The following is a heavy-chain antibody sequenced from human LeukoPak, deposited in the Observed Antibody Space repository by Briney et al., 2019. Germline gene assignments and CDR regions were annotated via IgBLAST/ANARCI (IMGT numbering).Heavy chain of an antibody. Sequence: ASVKVSCKASGYTFTNYAMNWVRQAPGQGLEWMGWMNPNSGNTGYAQKFQGRVTMTRNTSISTAYMELSSLRSEDTAVYYCARSVTGTRFRFDYWGQGTLVTVSS. J-gene: IGHJ4*02. CDR3: ARSVTGTRFRFDY. CDR1: GYTFTNYA. CDR2: MNPNSGNT. V-gene: IGHV1-8*02. D-gene: IGHD1-1*01.